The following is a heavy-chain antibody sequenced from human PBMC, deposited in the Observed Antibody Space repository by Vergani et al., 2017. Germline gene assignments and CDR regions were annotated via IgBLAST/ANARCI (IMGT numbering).Heavy chain of an antibody. CDR3: TTLSPNWAHL. CDR1: GFSFSNAW. Sequence: EVQLVESGGGLVKPGGSLRLSCAASGFSFSNAWMTWVRQGPGKGLEWVGRIKSQIDGGTTDYAAPVKGRFTISRDDSTNMLYLHRNSLKTEDTAVYYCTTLSPNWAHLWGQGTLVNVSS. J-gene: IGHJ4*02. D-gene: IGHD7-27*01. V-gene: IGHV3-15*01. CDR2: IKSQIDGGTT.